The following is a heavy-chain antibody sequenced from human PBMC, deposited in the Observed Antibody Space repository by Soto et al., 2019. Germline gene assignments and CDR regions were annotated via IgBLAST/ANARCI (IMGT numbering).Heavy chain of an antibody. CDR2: ITSSGSTI. CDR1: GFTLSTYS. D-gene: IGHD3-16*02. V-gene: IGHV3-48*02. Sequence: GGSLRLSCEVSGFTLSTYSMNWARQAPGKGLEWVSFITSSGSTIYYADSVKGRFTVSRDNAKNSLFLQMNSLRDEDTAVYYCARVAIASGGVIAVTYALDVWGQGTTVTVSS. CDR3: ARVAIASGGVIAVTYALDV. J-gene: IGHJ6*02.